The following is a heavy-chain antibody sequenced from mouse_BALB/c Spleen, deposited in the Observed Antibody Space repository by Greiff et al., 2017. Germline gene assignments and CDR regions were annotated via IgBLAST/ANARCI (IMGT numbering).Heavy chain of an antibody. CDR1: GFTFTDYY. J-gene: IGHJ1*01. CDR3: ARDSYYRYDGYFDV. Sequence: EVMLVESGGGLVQPGGSLRLSCATSGFTFTDYYMSWVRQPPGKALEWLGFIRNKANGYTTEYSASVKGRFTISRDNSQSILYLQMNTLRAEDSATYYCARDSYYRYDGYFDVWGAGTTVTVSS. D-gene: IGHD2-14*01. CDR2: IRNKANGYTT. V-gene: IGHV7-3*02.